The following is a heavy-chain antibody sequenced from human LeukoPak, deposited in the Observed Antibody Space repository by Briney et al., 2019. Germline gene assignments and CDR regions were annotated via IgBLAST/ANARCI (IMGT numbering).Heavy chain of an antibody. CDR1: GFTFDDYA. V-gene: IGHV3-9*01. J-gene: IGHJ6*02. D-gene: IGHD1-26*01. CDR2: ISWNSGSI. CDR3: AKDSGSSYYYYYGMDI. Sequence: PGGSLRLSCAASGFTFDDYAMHWVRQAPGKGLEWVSGISWNSGSIGYADSVKGRFTISRDNAKNSLYLQMNSLRAEDTALYYCAKDSGSSYYYYYGMDIWGQGTTVTVSS.